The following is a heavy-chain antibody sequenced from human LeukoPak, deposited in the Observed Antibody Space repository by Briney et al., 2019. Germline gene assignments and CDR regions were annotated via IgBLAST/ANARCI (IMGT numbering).Heavy chain of an antibody. D-gene: IGHD3-22*01. V-gene: IGHV3-33*06. Sequence: GGSLILSCAASGFTFSTYGMHWVRQPPGKGLEWVALIWYDGTTKYYADSVKGRFTISRDNSKSTLYLQTNSLRAEDTAVYFCAKDRDSSGYYGFDYWGQGTLVTVSS. CDR3: AKDRDSSGYYGFDY. J-gene: IGHJ4*02. CDR2: IWYDGTTK. CDR1: GFTFSTYG.